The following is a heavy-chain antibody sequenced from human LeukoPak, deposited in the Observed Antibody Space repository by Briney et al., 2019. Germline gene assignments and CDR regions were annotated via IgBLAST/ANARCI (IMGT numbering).Heavy chain of an antibody. CDR3: AKGGEQVTWNFQN. CDR2: ISDSGANT. Sequence: GGSLRLSCAASGFTFSRSWMHWVRQAPGKGLEWVSIISDSGANTYYADSVRGRFTISRDNSKNTLYLQMNSLRAEDTAVYYCAKGGEQVTWNFQNWGQGTLVTVSS. CDR1: GFTFSRSW. J-gene: IGHJ1*01. V-gene: IGHV3-23*01. D-gene: IGHD1/OR15-1a*01.